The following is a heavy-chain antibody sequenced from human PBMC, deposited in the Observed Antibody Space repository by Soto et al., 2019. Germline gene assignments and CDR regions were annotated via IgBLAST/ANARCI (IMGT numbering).Heavy chain of an antibody. CDR1: GGTFSSYA. CDR2: IIPIFGTA. Sequence: SVKVSCKASGGTFSSYAISWVRQAPGQGLEWMGGIIPIFGTANYAQKFQGRVTITADESTSTAYMELSSLRSEDTAVYYCARHRGVREIPKRYYYGMDVWGQGTTVTVSS. D-gene: IGHD1-26*01. CDR3: ARHRGVREIPKRYYYGMDV. J-gene: IGHJ6*02. V-gene: IGHV1-69*13.